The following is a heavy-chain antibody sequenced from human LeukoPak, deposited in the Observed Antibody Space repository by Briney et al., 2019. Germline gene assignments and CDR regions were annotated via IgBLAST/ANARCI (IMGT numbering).Heavy chain of an antibody. CDR3: ARDWAEIVVVPAAPLGIDY. Sequence: GGSLRLSCAASGFTFSSYSMNWVRQAPGKGLERVSSISSSSSYIYYADSVKGRFTISRDNAKNSLYLQMNSLRAEDTAVYYCARDWAEIVVVPAAPLGIDYWGQGTLVTVSS. CDR1: GFTFSSYS. J-gene: IGHJ4*02. D-gene: IGHD2-2*01. V-gene: IGHV3-21*01. CDR2: ISSSSSYI.